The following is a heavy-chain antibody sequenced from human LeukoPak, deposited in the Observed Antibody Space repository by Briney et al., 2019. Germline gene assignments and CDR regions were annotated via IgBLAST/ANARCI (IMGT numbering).Heavy chain of an antibody. Sequence: SVKVSCKASAGTFSSYAISWVRQAPGQGIEWMGGIIPIFGTANYAQKFQGRVTITADESTSTAYTEPSSLRSEDTAVYYCARDRPYCGGDCYYYYHMDVWGKGTTVTVSS. CDR3: ARDRPYCGGDCYYYYHMDV. CDR2: IIPIFGTA. J-gene: IGHJ6*03. CDR1: AGTFSSYA. V-gene: IGHV1-69*13. D-gene: IGHD2-21*01.